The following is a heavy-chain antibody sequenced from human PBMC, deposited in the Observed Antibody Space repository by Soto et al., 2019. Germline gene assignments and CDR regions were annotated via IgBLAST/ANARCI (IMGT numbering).Heavy chain of an antibody. D-gene: IGHD6-19*01. CDR3: AKDRHGYSSGWVLDY. J-gene: IGHJ4*02. Sequence: EVQLLESGGGLVQPGGSLRLSCAASGFTFSSYAMSWVRQAPGKGLEWVSAISGSGGSTYYADSVKGRFTISRDNSKNTLYLQMNSLRAEDTAVYDCAKDRHGYSSGWVLDYWGQGTLVTVSS. CDR2: ISGSGGST. CDR1: GFTFSSYA. V-gene: IGHV3-23*01.